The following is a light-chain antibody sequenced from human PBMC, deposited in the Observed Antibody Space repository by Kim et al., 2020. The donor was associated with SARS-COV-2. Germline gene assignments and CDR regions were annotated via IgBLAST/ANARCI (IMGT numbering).Light chain of an antibody. V-gene: IGLV6-57*03. CDR2: EDN. J-gene: IGLJ2*01. CDR1: SGGIGNSY. Sequence: GKTVTISCSRSSGGIGNSYVQWHQQRPGSAPTIVIYEDNLRPSGVPDRFSGSIDSSSNSASLTISGLTAEDEADYYCQSYHDVRMFFGGGTQLTVL. CDR3: QSYHDVRMF.